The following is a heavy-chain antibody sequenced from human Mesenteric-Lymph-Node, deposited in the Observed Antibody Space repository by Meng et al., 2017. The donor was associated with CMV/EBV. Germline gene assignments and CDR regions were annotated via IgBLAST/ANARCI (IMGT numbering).Heavy chain of an antibody. CDR3: AKGTSYYDSSGYLLGSYFDY. CDR1: GFTFSSYA. CDR2: ISGSGGST. D-gene: IGHD3-22*01. V-gene: IGHV3-23*01. J-gene: IGHJ4*02. Sequence: GESLKISCAASGFTFSSYAMSWVRQAPGKGLEWVSAISGSGGSTYYADSVKGRFTISRDDSKNTLNLQMNSLRAEDTAVYYCAKGTSYYDSSGYLLGSYFDYWGQGTLVTVSS.